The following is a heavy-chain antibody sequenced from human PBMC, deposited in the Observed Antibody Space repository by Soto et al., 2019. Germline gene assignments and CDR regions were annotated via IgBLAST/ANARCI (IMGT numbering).Heavy chain of an antibody. Sequence: VGSLRLSCAAYGLAFSNYAISWVRQAPGKGLEWVSTISASGYSAYYGGAVKGRFTISRDNSKNTLYLQMNSLRAEDTAVYCCARSRGYSYGEFDYWGQGTLVTVSS. D-gene: IGHD5-18*01. CDR2: ISASGYSA. V-gene: IGHV3-23*01. CDR3: ARSRGYSYGEFDY. CDR1: GLAFSNYA. J-gene: IGHJ4*02.